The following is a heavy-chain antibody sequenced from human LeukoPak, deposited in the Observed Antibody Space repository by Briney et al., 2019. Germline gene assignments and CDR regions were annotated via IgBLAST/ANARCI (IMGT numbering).Heavy chain of an antibody. CDR1: GGSISSYY. D-gene: IGHD1-26*01. CDR3: AREMIVGPTFDI. V-gene: IGHV4-59*01. J-gene: IGHJ3*02. CDR2: IYYSGST. Sequence: PSETLPLTCTVSGGSISSYYWSWIRQPPGKGLEWIGYIYYSGSTNYNPSLKSRVTISVDTSKNQFSLKLSSVTAADTAVYYCAREMIVGPTFDIWGQGTMVTVSS.